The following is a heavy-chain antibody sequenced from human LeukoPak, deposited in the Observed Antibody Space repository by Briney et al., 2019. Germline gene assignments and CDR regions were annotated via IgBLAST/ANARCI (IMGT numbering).Heavy chain of an antibody. CDR2: INPSGGST. CDR1: EYTFTSYY. CDR3: ARVLDAAVGNPYNFDY. J-gene: IGHJ4*02. D-gene: IGHD6-13*01. Sequence: ASVKVSCKASEYTFTSYYMHWVRQAPGQGLEWMGIINPSGGSTSYAQKFQGRVTMTRDTSTSTVYMELSSLRSEDTAVYYCARVLDAAVGNPYNFDYWGQGTLVTVSS. V-gene: IGHV1-46*01.